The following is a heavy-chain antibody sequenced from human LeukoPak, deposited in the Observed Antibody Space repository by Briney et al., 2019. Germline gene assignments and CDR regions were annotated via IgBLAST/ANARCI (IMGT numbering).Heavy chain of an antibody. CDR3: AKDPYYGSGSYYPYGPPNYFDY. CDR1: GFTFNTYG. CDR2: ISGSGGAT. V-gene: IGHV3-23*01. D-gene: IGHD3-10*01. J-gene: IGHJ4*02. Sequence: GGTLRLSCAASGFTFNTYGMSWVRQAPGKGLEWVSGISGSGGATYYADSVKGRFTVSRDNSKNTLYLQMNSLRAEDTAVYYCAKDPYYGSGSYYPYGPPNYFDYWGQGTLVTVSS.